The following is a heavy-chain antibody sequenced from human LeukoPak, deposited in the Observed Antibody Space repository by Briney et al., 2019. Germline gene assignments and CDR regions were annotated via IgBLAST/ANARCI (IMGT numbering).Heavy chain of an antibody. CDR1: GFTFSTSW. CDR2: IDKHGNGK. J-gene: IGHJ4*02. Sequence: GGSLRLSCVASGFTFSTSWVTWVRQAPGTGLESVANIDKHGNGKYYVDSVKGRFAISRDYASNSVFLQMDSLRAEDTSVYYCARDAGWGYYDLWGQGTPVTVSS. V-gene: IGHV3-7*01. D-gene: IGHD1-26*01. CDR3: ARDAGWGYYDL.